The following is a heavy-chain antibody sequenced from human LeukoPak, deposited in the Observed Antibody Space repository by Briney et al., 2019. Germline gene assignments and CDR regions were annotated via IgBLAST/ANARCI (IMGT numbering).Heavy chain of an antibody. J-gene: IGHJ4*02. Sequence: SETRSPTCTVVGASVGSYYWGWIRQPPGKGLEWIGYIYYSGSTNYNPSLNSRVTISVDTSKNQFSLKLSSVTAADTAVYYCARGARGSYSYWGQGTLVTVSS. CDR1: GASVGSYY. CDR3: ARGARGSYSY. V-gene: IGHV4-59*08. CDR2: IYYSGST. D-gene: IGHD1-26*01.